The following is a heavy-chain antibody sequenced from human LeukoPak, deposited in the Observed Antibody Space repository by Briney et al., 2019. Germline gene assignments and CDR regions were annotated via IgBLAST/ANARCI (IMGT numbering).Heavy chain of an antibody. CDR2: INPSGGST. V-gene: IGHV1-46*01. Sequence: VASVKVSCKASGYTFTSYYMHWVRQAPGQGLEWMGIINPSGGSTSYAQKFQGRVTMTRDMSTSTVYMELSSLRSEDTAVYYCATLAPDANYGSGSYYKHDAFDIWGQGTMVTVSS. CDR1: GYTFTSYY. D-gene: IGHD3-10*01. J-gene: IGHJ3*02. CDR3: ATLAPDANYGSGSYYKHDAFDI.